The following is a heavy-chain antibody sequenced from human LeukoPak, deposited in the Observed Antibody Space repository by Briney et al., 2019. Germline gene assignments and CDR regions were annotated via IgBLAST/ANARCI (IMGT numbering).Heavy chain of an antibody. Sequence: GGSLRLSCAASGFTFSSYAMSWVRQAPGKGLEWVSAISGSGGSTYYADSVKGRFTISRDNSKNTLYLQMNSLRSEDTAVYYCARASITGTRVDYWGQGTLVTVSS. CDR1: GFTFSSYA. CDR2: ISGSGGST. CDR3: ARASITGTRVDY. J-gene: IGHJ4*02. V-gene: IGHV3-23*01. D-gene: IGHD1-20*01.